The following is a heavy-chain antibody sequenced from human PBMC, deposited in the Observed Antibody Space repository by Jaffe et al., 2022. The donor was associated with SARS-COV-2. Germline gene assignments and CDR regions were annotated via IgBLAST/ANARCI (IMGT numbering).Heavy chain of an antibody. CDR3: ATADYYGLGY. CDR1: GVPFRGYW. D-gene: IGHD3-10*01. Sequence: EVQLVESGGGLVQPGGSLRLSCAASGVPFRGYWMHWVRQAPGKGLVWVSHINTDGSTTTYADSVTGRFTISRDNAKNTVYLQMSSLRVEDTAVYYCATADYYGLGYWGQGTLVTVSS. V-gene: IGHV3-74*03. J-gene: IGHJ4*02. CDR2: INTDGSTT.